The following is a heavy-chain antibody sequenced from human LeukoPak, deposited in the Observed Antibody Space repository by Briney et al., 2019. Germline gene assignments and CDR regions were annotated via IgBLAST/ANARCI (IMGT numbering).Heavy chain of an antibody. J-gene: IGHJ4*02. CDR2: IYTSGST. D-gene: IGHD1-26*01. CDR3: ARDSGSCYGVDY. Sequence: PSETLSLTCTVSGGSISSGSYYWSWIRQPAGKGLEWIGRIYTSGSTNYNPSLKSRVTISVDTSKNQFSLKLSSVTAADTAVYYCARDSGSCYGVDYWGQGTLVTVSS. CDR1: GGSISSGSYY. V-gene: IGHV4-61*02.